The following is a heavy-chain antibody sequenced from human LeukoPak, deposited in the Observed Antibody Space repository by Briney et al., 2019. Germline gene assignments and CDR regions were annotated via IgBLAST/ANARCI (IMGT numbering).Heavy chain of an antibody. CDR1: GGSISRGSDY. CDR2: IYTRWNT. Sequence: SQTLSLTCTVSGGSISRGSDYWTWIRRPAGKVLEWIWRIYTRWNTNYNPSLKSRVTISVDTSKNQFSLKLSSVTAADTAVYYCARVTGGDSNCFDPWGQGTLVTVSS. D-gene: IGHD2-21*02. V-gene: IGHV4-61*02. CDR3: ARVTGGDSNCFDP. J-gene: IGHJ5*02.